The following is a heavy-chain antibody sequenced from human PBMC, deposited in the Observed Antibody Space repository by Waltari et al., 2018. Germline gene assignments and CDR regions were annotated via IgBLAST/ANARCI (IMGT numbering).Heavy chain of an antibody. V-gene: IGHV4-38-2*02. CDR2: GYHSGNT. CDR1: AYSITSGYY. Sequence: QVQLQESGPGLVKPSETLSLTCTVSAYSITSGYYWGWIRQPPGKGLEWIGSGYHSGNTYYNPSLKSRVTISIDPSKNQFSLKLRSVTAADTAVYYCVGATMELFYYYYYMDVWGKGTTVTISS. CDR3: VGATMELFYYYYYMDV. J-gene: IGHJ6*03. D-gene: IGHD5-12*01.